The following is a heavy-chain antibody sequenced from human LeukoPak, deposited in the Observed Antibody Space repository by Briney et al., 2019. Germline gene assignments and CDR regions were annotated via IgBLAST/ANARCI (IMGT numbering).Heavy chain of an antibody. D-gene: IGHD6-19*01. Sequence: ASVRVSCKASGGTFRSYAISWVRQAPGQGLEWMGRISPIFGTAKYAQKFQGRDTITTDESTSTAYVELSSLTSEDTAVYYCARAPSYSSNWYDYWAGEPWSPSPQ. CDR1: GGTFRSYA. CDR3: ARAPSYSSNWYDY. J-gene: IGHJ5*01. V-gene: IGHV1-69*05. CDR2: ISPIFGTA.